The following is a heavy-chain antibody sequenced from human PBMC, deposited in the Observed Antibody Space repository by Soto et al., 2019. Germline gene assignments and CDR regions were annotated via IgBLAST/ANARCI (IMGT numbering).Heavy chain of an antibody. CDR1: GFTFSSYA. V-gene: IGHV3-30-3*01. CDR2: ISYDGNNK. D-gene: IGHD6-13*01. Sequence: QVQLVESGGGVVQPGRSLRLSCAASGFTFSSYALHWVRQAPGKGLEWVAVISYDGNNKYYADSVKGRFTISRDNSKNTLLLQMNGLRAEDTAVYYGARDPYTHAASVTQAAGSFDPRGQGALVTVSS. J-gene: IGHJ5*02. CDR3: ARDPYTHAASVTQAAGSFDP.